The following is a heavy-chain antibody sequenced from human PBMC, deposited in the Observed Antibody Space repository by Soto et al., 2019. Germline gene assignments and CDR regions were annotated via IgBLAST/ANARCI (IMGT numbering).Heavy chain of an antibody. D-gene: IGHD6-13*01. CDR1: GFTFSDYY. CDR2: ISSSGSTI. J-gene: IGHJ6*03. V-gene: IGHV3-11*01. Sequence: GGSLRLSCAASGFTFSDYYMSWIRQAPGKGLEWVSYISSSGSTIYYADSVKGRFTISRDNAKNSLYLQMNSLRAEDTAVYYCARVISEGMAAAGKPYYYYYYYMDVWGKGTTVTVSS. CDR3: ARVISEGMAAAGKPYYYYYYYMDV.